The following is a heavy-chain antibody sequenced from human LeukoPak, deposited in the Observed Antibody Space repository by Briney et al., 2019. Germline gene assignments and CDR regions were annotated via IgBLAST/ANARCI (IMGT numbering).Heavy chain of an antibody. Sequence: GGSLRLSCAASGFTFSSYTMNWVRQAPGKGLEWVSYISSSSTTIYYADSVKGRFTISRDNSKNTLYLQMNSLRPEDTAVYYCARCTASCYANAFDVWGQGTLLTVSS. CDR3: ARCTASCYANAFDV. CDR2: ISSSSTTI. D-gene: IGHD2-2*01. CDR1: GFTFSSYT. V-gene: IGHV3-48*01. J-gene: IGHJ3*01.